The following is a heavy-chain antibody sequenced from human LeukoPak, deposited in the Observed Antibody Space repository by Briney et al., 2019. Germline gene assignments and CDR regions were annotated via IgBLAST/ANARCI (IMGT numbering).Heavy chain of an antibody. CDR1: GFTFISYA. Sequence: SGGSLRRSCAASGFTFISYAMSWVRQAPGKGLEWVSAISGSGGSTYYADSVKGRFTISRDNSKNTLYLQMNSLRAEDTAVYYCAKFGVSGPPFDYWGQGTLVTVSS. V-gene: IGHV3-23*01. CDR3: AKFGVSGPPFDY. CDR2: ISGSGGST. J-gene: IGHJ4*02. D-gene: IGHD3-10*01.